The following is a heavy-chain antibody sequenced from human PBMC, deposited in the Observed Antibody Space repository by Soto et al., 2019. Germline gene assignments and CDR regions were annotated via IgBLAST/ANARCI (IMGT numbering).Heavy chain of an antibody. Sequence: ASVKVSCKASGYTFTGYYMHWVRQAPGQGLEWMGWINPNSGGTNYAQKFQGRVTMTRDTSISTAYMELSRLRSDDTAVYYCARLTYYYDSSGPRAGAFEIWGQGTMVTVSS. J-gene: IGHJ3*02. CDR1: GYTFTGYY. CDR3: ARLTYYYDSSGPRAGAFEI. V-gene: IGHV1-2*02. CDR2: INPNSGGT. D-gene: IGHD3-22*01.